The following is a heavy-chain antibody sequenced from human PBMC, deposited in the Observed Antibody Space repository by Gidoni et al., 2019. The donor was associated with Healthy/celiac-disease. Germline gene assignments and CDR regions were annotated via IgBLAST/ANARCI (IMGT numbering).Heavy chain of an antibody. J-gene: IGHJ4*02. D-gene: IGHD2-15*01. V-gene: IGHV3-7*03. CDR2: IKQDGSEK. CDR1: GFTFSSYW. CDR3: ARDGYCSGGSCYGTNHFDY. Sequence: EVQLVESGGGLVQPGGSLRLSCAASGFTFSSYWMSWVRQAPGKRLEWVANIKQDGSEKYYVDSVKGRFTISRDNAKNSLYLQMNSLRAEDTAVYYCARDGYCSGGSCYGTNHFDYWGQGTLVTVSS.